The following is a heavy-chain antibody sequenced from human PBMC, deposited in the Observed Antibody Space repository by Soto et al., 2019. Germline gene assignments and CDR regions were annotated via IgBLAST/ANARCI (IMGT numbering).Heavy chain of an antibody. CDR3: ARDSGFEGYGYFDY. D-gene: IGHD6-13*01. CDR2: IIPILGIA. CDR1: GGTFSSYT. J-gene: IGHJ4*02. V-gene: IGHV1-69*08. Sequence: QVKLVQSGAAVKKPGSSVKVSCKASGGTFSSYTISWVRQAPGQGLEWMGRIIPILGIANYAQKFQGRVTITANKSTSTAEMELSTLRSEETAVYYCARDSGFEGYGYFDYWGQGPLVTVSS.